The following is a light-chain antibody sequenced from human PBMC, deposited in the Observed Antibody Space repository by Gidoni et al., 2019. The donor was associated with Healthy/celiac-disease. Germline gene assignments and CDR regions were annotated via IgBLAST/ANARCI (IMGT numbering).Light chain of an antibody. Sequence: DIQMTQSQSSLSASVGDRVCITCRASQSISSYLNWYQQKPGKAPKLLIYAASSLQSGVPSRFSGSGSGTDFTLTISSLQPEDFATYYCQQSYSTPLCSFXXXTKLEIK. J-gene: IGKJ2*04. CDR3: QQSYSTPLCS. CDR1: QSISSY. CDR2: AAS. V-gene: IGKV1-39*01.